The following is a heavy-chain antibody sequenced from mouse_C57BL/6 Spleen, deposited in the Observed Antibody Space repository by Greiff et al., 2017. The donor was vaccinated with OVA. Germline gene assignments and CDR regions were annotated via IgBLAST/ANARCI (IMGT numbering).Heavy chain of an antibody. J-gene: IGHJ1*03. V-gene: IGHV1-77*01. CDR3: ARGRRYYYGSSYPWYFDV. D-gene: IGHD1-1*01. CDR2: IGPGSGST. Sequence: VQLQQSGAELVKPGASVKISCKASGYTFTDYYINWVKQRPGQGLEWIGKIGPGSGSTYYNEKFKGKATLTADKSSSTAYMQLSSLTSEDSAVYFCARGRRYYYGSSYPWYFDVWGTGTTVTVSS. CDR1: GYTFTDYY.